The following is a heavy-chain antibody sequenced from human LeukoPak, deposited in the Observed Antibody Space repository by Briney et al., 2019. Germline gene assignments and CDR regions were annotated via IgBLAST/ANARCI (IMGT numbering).Heavy chain of an antibody. CDR3: ARGVEPLAANTLAY. Sequence: GGSLRLSCAASGFTVITNDMTWVRQAPGKGLEWVSVLYSDGNTKYADSSQGRFTISRDNSKNTLYLEMNSLSPDDTAVYYCARGVEPLAANTLAYWGQGTLVTVSS. J-gene: IGHJ4*02. CDR2: LYSDGNT. CDR1: GFTVITND. D-gene: IGHD1-14*01. V-gene: IGHV3-53*01.